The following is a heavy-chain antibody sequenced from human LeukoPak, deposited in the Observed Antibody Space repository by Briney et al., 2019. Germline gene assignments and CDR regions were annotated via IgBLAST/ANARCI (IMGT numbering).Heavy chain of an antibody. CDR2: ISSSGSTI. V-gene: IGHV3-48*03. CDR1: GFTFSSYE. CDR3: ARFVVVPAARRGWFDP. D-gene: IGHD2-2*01. J-gene: IGHJ5*02. Sequence: GGSLRLSCAASGFTFSSYEMNWVRQAPGKGLEWVSYISSSGSTIYYADSVKGRFTISRDNAKNSLYLQMNSLRAEGTAVYYCARFVVVPAARRGWFDPWGQGTLVTVSS.